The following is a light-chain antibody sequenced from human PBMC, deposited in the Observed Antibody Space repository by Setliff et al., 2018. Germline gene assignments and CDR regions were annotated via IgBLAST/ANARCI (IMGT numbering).Light chain of an antibody. CDR1: SSDVGGYNY. Sequence: ALAQPASVSGSPGQSITISCTGTSSDVGGYNYVSWYQQHPGKAPKLRIYDVSKRPSGVSNRFSGPKSGNTASLTISGLQAEDEADYYCSSYTSSSTPYVFGTGTRAPS. J-gene: IGLJ1*01. CDR3: SSYTSSSTPYV. V-gene: IGLV2-14*01. CDR2: DVS.